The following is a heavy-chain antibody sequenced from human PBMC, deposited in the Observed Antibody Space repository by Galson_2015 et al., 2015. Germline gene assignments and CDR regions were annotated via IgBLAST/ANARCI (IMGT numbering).Heavy chain of an antibody. D-gene: IGHD6-13*01. CDR2: IYYSGTT. J-gene: IGHJ1*01. V-gene: IGHV4-39*01. CDR1: GASISSASYY. Sequence: ETLSLTCTVSGASISSASYYWGWVRQPPGRGLEWIGSIYYSGTTYYNPSLKSRVTLSVDTSRNHFSLKLASVTAADTAVYYCARQYSSNWHIPEYFQHWGQGTLVTVSS. CDR3: ARQYSSNWHIPEYFQH.